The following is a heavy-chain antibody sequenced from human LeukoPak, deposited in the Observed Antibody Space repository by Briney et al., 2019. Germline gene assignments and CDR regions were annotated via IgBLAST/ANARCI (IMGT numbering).Heavy chain of an antibody. Sequence: ASVNVSCKASGYTFTSYGISWVRQAPGQGLEWMGWISAYNGNTNYAQKLQGRVTMTTDTSTSTAYMELRSLRSDDTAVYYCARTPYYGSGSYYIFWGQGTLVTVSS. J-gene: IGHJ4*02. CDR2: ISAYNGNT. CDR3: ARTPYYGSGSYYIF. D-gene: IGHD3-10*01. CDR1: GYTFTSYG. V-gene: IGHV1-18*04.